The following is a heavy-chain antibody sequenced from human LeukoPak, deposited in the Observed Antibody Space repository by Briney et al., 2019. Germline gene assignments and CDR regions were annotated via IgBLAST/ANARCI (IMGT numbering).Heavy chain of an antibody. CDR1: GFTFSSCA. D-gene: IGHD6-13*01. V-gene: IGHV3-64D*06. CDR2: ISSNGGTT. Sequence: PGGSLRLSCSASGFTFSSCAMHWVRHAPGKGLEFVSAISSNGGTTYYADSVKGRFSISRDNSKNTLYLQMSSLRAEDTAVYYCKSFKVTAGTLEEGWGQGTLVTVSS. CDR3: KSFKVTAGTLEEG. J-gene: IGHJ4*02.